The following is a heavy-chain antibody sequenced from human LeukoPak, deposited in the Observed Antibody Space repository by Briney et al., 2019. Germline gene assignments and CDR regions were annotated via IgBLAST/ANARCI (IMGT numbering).Heavy chain of an antibody. CDR1: GFTFSSYA. CDR3: ARGGKDGYNHGQFDY. D-gene: IGHD5-24*01. CDR2: ISYGGSNK. Sequence: GGSLRLSCAASGFTFSSYAMHWVRQAPGKGLEWVAVISYGGSNKYYADSVKGRFTISRDNSKNTLYLQMNSLRAEDTAVYYCARGGKDGYNHGQFDYWGQGTLVTVSS. V-gene: IGHV3-30*04. J-gene: IGHJ4*02.